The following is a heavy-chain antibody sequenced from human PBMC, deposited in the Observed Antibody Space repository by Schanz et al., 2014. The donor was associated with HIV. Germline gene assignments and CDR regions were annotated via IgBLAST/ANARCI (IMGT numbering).Heavy chain of an antibody. J-gene: IGHJ6*02. V-gene: IGHV1-69*01. CDR3: ARAAFSSEYYYGMDV. CDR2: IIPIFGTA. Sequence: QVQLVQSGTEVKKPGSSVKVSCKASGGTFSIYAISWVRQAPGQGLEWMGGIIPIFGTANYAQKVQGRVTIIADESTSTAYMELSSLRSADTAVYFCARAAFSSEYYYGMDVWGQGTKVTVS. CDR1: GGTFSIYA. D-gene: IGHD3-3*02.